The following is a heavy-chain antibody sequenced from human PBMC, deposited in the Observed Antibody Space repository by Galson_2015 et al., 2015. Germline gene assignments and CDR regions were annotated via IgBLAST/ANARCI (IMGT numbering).Heavy chain of an antibody. CDR3: ARCGGDCYPFNFDH. D-gene: IGHD2-21*02. CDR1: GFTVSSHY. Sequence: SLRLSCAASGFTVSSHYMSWVRQAPGKGLEWVSVIYSGGSTSYADSVKGRFTISRDNSENTLYLQMNRLRAEDTAVYYCARCGGDCYPFNFDHWGQGTLVTVSS. J-gene: IGHJ4*02. CDR2: IYSGGST. V-gene: IGHV3-53*01.